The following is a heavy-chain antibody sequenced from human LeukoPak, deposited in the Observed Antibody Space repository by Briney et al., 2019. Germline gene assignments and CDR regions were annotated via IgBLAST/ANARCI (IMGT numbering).Heavy chain of an antibody. J-gene: IGHJ4*02. D-gene: IGHD5-18*01. V-gene: IGHV1-18*01. CDR3: ASACLDTAMVTCLRY. CDR1: GYTFTSYG. Sequence: ASVKVSCKASGYTFTSYGISWVRQAPGQGLEWMGWISAYNGNTNYAQKLQDRLTMTTDTSTSTAYMELRSLRSDDTAVYYCASACLDTAMVTCLRYWGQGTLVTVSS. CDR2: ISAYNGNT.